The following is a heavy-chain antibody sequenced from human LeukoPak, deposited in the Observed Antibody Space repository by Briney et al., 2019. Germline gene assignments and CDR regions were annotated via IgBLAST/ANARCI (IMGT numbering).Heavy chain of an antibody. CDR1: GFTLSSYA. Sequence: PTGGSLRLSCAASGFTLSSYAMSWVRQAPGKGLEWVSAISDSGNTYHADSVKGRFTISRDSSKNTLFLQMNRLRPEDAAVYYCARAVGYCSGGSCYPRNDYWGQGTLVTVSS. V-gene: IGHV3-23*01. CDR2: ISDSGNT. D-gene: IGHD2-15*01. CDR3: ARAVGYCSGGSCYPRNDY. J-gene: IGHJ4*02.